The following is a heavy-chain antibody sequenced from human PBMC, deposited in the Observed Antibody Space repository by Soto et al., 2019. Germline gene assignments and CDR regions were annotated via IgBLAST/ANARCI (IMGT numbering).Heavy chain of an antibody. CDR2: TYYRSKWYN. V-gene: IGHV6-1*01. Sequence: SQTLSLTCAISGDRLFSNSAAWNWIRQSPSRGLEWLGRTYYRSKWYNDYAVSVRGRISINPDTPKNQFSLQLNSVTPEDTAVYYCVREIYGAFNFYGMDVWGQGTTVTVSS. CDR1: GDRLFSNSAA. CDR3: VREIYGAFNFYGMDV. J-gene: IGHJ6*02. D-gene: IGHD4-17*01.